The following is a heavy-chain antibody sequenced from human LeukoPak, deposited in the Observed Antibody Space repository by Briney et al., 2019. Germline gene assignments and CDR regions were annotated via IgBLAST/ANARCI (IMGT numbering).Heavy chain of an antibody. CDR2: ISAYNGNT. CDR1: GYTFTSYG. CDR3: ASLAVAGYDAFDI. Sequence: ASVKVSCKASGYTFTSYGISWVRQAPGQGLEWMGWISAYNGNTNYAQKLQGRVTITRNTSISTAYMELSSLRSEDTAVYYCASLAVAGYDAFDIWGQGTMVTVSS. J-gene: IGHJ3*02. V-gene: IGHV1-18*01. D-gene: IGHD6-19*01.